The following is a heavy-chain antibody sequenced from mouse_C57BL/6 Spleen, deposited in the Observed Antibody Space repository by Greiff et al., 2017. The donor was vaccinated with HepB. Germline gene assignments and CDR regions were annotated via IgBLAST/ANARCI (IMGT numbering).Heavy chain of an antibody. Sequence: QVQLQQPGAELVKPGASVKLSCKASGYTFTSYWMHWVKQRPGQGLEWIGMIHPNSGSTNYNEKFKSKATLTVDKSSSTAYMQLSSLTSEDSAVYYCARGEDSNYVNYFDYWGQGTTLTVSS. CDR3: ARGEDSNYVNYFDY. V-gene: IGHV1-64*01. J-gene: IGHJ2*01. D-gene: IGHD2-5*01. CDR2: IHPNSGST. CDR1: GYTFTSYW.